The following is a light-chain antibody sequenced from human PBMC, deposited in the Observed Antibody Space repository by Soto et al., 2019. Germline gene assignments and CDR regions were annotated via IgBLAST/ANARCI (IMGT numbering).Light chain of an antibody. V-gene: IGKV1-5*03. CDR1: QTISSW. J-gene: IGKJ1*01. CDR3: QHYNSYSEA. Sequence: DIQMTQSPSTLSGSVGDRVTITCRASQTISSWLAWYQQKPGKAPKLLIYKSSTLKSGVPSSFSGSGSGTEFTLTISSLQPDDFATYSCQHYNSYSEAFGQGTKVELK. CDR2: KSS.